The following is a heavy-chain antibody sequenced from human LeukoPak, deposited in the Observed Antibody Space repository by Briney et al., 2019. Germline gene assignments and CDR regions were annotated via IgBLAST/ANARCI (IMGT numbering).Heavy chain of an antibody. CDR2: INPNNGDS. D-gene: IGHD6-13*01. CDR3: ARDASRTHFDS. V-gene: IGHV1-2*02. CDR1: GYXFTGYY. Sequence: ASVKVSCKASGYXFTGYYIHWVRHAPGQGLEWMGCINPNNGDSHYAQKFQGRVTMTRDTSISTAYMELSSLRSDDTAFYYCARDASRTHFDSWGQGTLVTVSS. J-gene: IGHJ4*02.